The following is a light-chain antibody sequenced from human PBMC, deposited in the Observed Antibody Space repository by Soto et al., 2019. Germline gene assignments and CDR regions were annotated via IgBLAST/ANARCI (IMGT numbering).Light chain of an antibody. CDR1: PSVISY. J-gene: IGKJ2*01. CDR3: QQRSNWYT. Sequence: EIVLTQSPATLSLSPGERATLSCRASPSVISYLAWFQQKPGQAPRLLIYDASNRATGIPARFSGSGSGTDFALTISGLEPEDFAVCYFQQRSNWYTFGQGPKLDI. CDR2: DAS. V-gene: IGKV3-11*01.